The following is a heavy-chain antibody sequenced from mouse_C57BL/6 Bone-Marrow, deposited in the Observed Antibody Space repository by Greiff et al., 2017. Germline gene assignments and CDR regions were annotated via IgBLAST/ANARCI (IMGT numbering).Heavy chain of an antibody. J-gene: IGHJ1*03. Sequence: VQLQQSGPELVKPGASVKISCKASGYSFTDYNMNWVKQSTGKSLEWIGVINPNYGTTSYNQKFKGKATLTVDQSSSTAYMQLNSLTSEDSAVYSCARARDYYGSSPYWYFDVWGRGTTVTVSS. CDR2: INPNYGTT. V-gene: IGHV1-39*01. CDR1: GYSFTDYN. CDR3: ARARDYYGSSPYWYFDV. D-gene: IGHD1-1*01.